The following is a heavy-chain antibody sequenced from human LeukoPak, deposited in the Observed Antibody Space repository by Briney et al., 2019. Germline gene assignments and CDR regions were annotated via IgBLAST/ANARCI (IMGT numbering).Heavy chain of an antibody. J-gene: IGHJ4*02. D-gene: IGHD1-26*01. CDR3: ALSLGATGQFDY. CDR1: GYTFTGYY. Sequence: ASVKVSCKASGYTFTGYYMHWVRQAPGQGLEWMGRINPNSGGTNYAQKFQGRVTMTRDTSISTAYMELSRLRSDDTAVYCCALSLGATGQFDYWGQGTLVTVSS. V-gene: IGHV1-2*06. CDR2: INPNSGGT.